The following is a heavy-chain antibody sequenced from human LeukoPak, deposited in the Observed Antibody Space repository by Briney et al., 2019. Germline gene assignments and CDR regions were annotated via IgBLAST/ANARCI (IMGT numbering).Heavy chain of an antibody. Sequence: QAGGSLRLSCAASGFTFSSYSMSWVRQAPGKGLEWVSYISSSSSTMYYADSVKGRFTISRDNAMNSLYLQMNSLRAEDTALYYCARAKPKRGDAWTFDIWGQGTMVTVSS. CDR3: ARAKPKRGDAWTFDI. CDR2: ISSSSSTM. J-gene: IGHJ3*02. CDR1: GFTFSSYS. D-gene: IGHD3-16*01. V-gene: IGHV3-48*04.